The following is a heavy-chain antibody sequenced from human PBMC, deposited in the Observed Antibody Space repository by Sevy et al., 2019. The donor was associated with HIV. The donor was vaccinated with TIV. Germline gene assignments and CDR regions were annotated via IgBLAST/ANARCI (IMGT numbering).Heavy chain of an antibody. J-gene: IGHJ4*02. V-gene: IGHV3-74*01. D-gene: IGHD6-19*01. CDR3: ARGVAGTAGFDY. Sequence: GGSLRLSCAASGFTFSSYWMHWVRQAPGKGLVWVSRINSDGSSTSYADSVKGRFTISRDNAKNTLYLQMNSLRAEDTAVYYCARGVAGTAGFDYWGQGTLVTVSS. CDR2: INSDGSST. CDR1: GFTFSSYW.